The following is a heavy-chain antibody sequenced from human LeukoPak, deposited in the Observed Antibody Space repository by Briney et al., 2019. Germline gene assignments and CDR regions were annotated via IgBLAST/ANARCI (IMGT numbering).Heavy chain of an antibody. J-gene: IGHJ3*01. Sequence: PGGSLRLSCAASGFTFSSYAMHWVRQAPGKGLEWVAVISYDGSNKYYADSVKGRFTISRDNSKNTLYLQMNSLRAEDTAVYYCLGAFDFWGQGTMVIVSS. CDR1: GFTFSSYA. CDR3: LGAFDF. V-gene: IGHV3-30-3*01. CDR2: ISYDGSNK.